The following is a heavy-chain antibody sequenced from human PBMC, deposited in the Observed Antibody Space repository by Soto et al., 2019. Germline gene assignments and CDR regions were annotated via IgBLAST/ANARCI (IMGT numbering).Heavy chain of an antibody. Sequence: SETLSLTCAVYGGSFSGYYWSWIRRPPGKGLEWIGEINHSGSTNYNPSLKSRVTISVDTSKNQFSLKLSSVTAADTAVYYCARDSSGYKNWFDPWGQGTLVTVSS. CDR1: GGSFSGYY. D-gene: IGHD3-22*01. CDR2: INHSGST. CDR3: ARDSSGYKNWFDP. J-gene: IGHJ5*02. V-gene: IGHV4-34*01.